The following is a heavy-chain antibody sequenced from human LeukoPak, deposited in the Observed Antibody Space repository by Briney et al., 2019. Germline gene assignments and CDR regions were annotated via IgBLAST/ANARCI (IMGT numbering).Heavy chain of an antibody. J-gene: IGHJ4*02. V-gene: IGHV4-34*01. D-gene: IGHD6-6*01. Sequence: SETLSLTCAVYGGSFSGYYWSWIRQPPGKGLEWIGSIYYSGSTYYNPSLKSRVTISVDTSKNQFSLKLSSVTAADTAVYYCARHGFPTQYSSSSRYYFDYWGQGTLVTVSS. CDR3: ARHGFPTQYSSSSRYYFDY. CDR2: IYYSGST. CDR1: GGSFSGYY.